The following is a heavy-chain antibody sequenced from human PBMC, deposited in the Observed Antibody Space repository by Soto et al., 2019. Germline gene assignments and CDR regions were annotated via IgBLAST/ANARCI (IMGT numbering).Heavy chain of an antibody. CDR3: ARGVGYYDSSGLDAFDI. J-gene: IGHJ3*02. D-gene: IGHD3-22*01. CDR1: GYTFTSYG. CDR2: ISAYNGNT. V-gene: IGHV1-18*01. Sequence: GDSLKMSCKASGYTFTSYGISWVRQAPGQGLEWMGWISAYNGNTNYAQKLQGRVTMTTDTSTSTAYMELRSLRSDDTAVYYCARGVGYYDSSGLDAFDIWGQGTMVTVSS.